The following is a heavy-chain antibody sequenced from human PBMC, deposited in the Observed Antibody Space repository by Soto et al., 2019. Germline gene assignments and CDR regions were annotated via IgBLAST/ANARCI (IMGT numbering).Heavy chain of an antibody. CDR1: GGSVSSGDYY. J-gene: IGHJ6*02. V-gene: IGHV4-61*08. D-gene: IGHD3-10*01. Sequence: SETLSLTCTVSGGSVSSGDYYWSWIRQPPGKGLEWIGNIYYSGSTNYNPSLKSRATISVDTSKNQFSLKVSSATAADTAVYYCARDSSRGGAYYYYYGMDVWGQGTTVTVSS. CDR2: IYYSGST. CDR3: ARDSSRGGAYYYYYGMDV.